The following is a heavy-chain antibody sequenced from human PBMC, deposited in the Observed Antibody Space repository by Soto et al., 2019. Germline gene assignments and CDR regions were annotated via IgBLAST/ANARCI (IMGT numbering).Heavy chain of an antibody. V-gene: IGHV3-21*04. D-gene: IGHD3-22*01. J-gene: IGHJ5*02. Sequence: PGGSLRLSCAASGFTFSSYSMNWVRQAPGKGLEWVSSISSSSSYIYYADSVKGRFTISRDSAKNSLYLQMNSLRAEDTAVYYCARDGQYYFDSTDYYFTWFDPWGQGTLVTVSS. CDR2: ISSSSSYI. CDR1: GFTFSSYS. CDR3: ARDGQYYFDSTDYYFTWFDP.